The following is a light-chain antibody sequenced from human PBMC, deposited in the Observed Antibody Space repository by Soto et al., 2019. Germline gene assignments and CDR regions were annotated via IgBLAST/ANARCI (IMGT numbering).Light chain of an antibody. J-gene: IGKJ1*01. CDR2: AAS. Sequence: DIQMTQSPSSVSASVGDRVSITCRASQGISNWLAWYQQKPGSAPELLIYAASSLQSGVSSRFSGSGSGTDFTLTISSLQPEDFASDYCQQGNSYSEAFGQGTKVDIK. V-gene: IGKV1D-12*01. CDR3: QQGNSYSEA. CDR1: QGISNW.